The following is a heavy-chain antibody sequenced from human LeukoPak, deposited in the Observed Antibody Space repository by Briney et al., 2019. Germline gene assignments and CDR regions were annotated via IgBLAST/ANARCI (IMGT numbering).Heavy chain of an antibody. CDR1: GFSFSSYW. J-gene: IGHJ5*02. Sequence: GGSLRLSCAASGFSFSSYWMSSVRQAPGKGLEWVANIMQDGSGKYYVDSVKGRFTISRDNAKNSLYLQMNDLRAEDTAIYYCATDSFSFGDLNPGPWGQGTLVTVTS. CDR3: ATDSFSFGDLNPGP. CDR2: IMQDGSGK. V-gene: IGHV3-7*01. D-gene: IGHD3-16*01.